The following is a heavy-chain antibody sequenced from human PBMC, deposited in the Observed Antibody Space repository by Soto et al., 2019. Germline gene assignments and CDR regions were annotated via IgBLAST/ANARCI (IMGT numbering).Heavy chain of an antibody. D-gene: IGHD6-6*01. CDR1: GGSISSSSYY. J-gene: IGHJ6*02. V-gene: IGHV4-39*01. Sequence: QLQLQESGPGLVKPSETLSITCTVSGGSISSSSYYWGWIRQPPGKGLEWIGSIYYSGSTYYNPSLKSRVTISVDTSKNQFSLKLSSVTAADTAVYYCARPRLVTGIAARSYYYYGMDVWGQGTTVTVSS. CDR2: IYYSGST. CDR3: ARPRLVTGIAARSYYYYGMDV.